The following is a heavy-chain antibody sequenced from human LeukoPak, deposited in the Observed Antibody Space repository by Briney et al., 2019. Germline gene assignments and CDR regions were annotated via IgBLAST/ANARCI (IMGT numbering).Heavy chain of an antibody. CDR1: GFTFSSYG. D-gene: IGHD6-6*01. Sequence: GRSLRLSCAASGFTFSSYGMHWVRQAPCKGLEWVAVISYDGSNKYYADSVKGRFTISRDNSKNTLYLQMNSLRAEDTAVYYCAKRYSSSSWYSVGGWSLGYFQHWGQGTLVTVSS. CDR2: ISYDGSNK. V-gene: IGHV3-30*18. J-gene: IGHJ1*01. CDR3: AKRYSSSSWYSVGGWSLGYFQH.